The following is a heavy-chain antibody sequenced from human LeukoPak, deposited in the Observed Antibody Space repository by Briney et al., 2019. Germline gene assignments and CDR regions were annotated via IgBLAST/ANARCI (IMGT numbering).Heavy chain of an antibody. CDR3: ARDCSGGSCYSALDY. Sequence: GGSLRLSCAASGFTFSSYGMYWVRQAPGKGLEWVAVISYDGSNKYYADSVKGRFTISRDNSKNTPYLQMNSLRAEDTAVYYCARDCSGGSCYSALDYWGQGTLVTVSS. D-gene: IGHD2-15*01. CDR1: GFTFSSYG. CDR2: ISYDGSNK. J-gene: IGHJ4*02. V-gene: IGHV3-30*19.